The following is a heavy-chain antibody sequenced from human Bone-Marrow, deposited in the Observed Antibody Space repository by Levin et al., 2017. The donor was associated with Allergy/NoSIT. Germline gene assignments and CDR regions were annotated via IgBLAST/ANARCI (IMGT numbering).Heavy chain of an antibody. J-gene: IGHJ4*02. CDR3: AGDSGDYYFDF. CDR2: IIPLLNMT. D-gene: IGHD4-17*01. CDR1: GDTFRSYT. V-gene: IGHV1-69*04. Sequence: GASVKVSCKASGDTFRSYTIGWVRQAPGHGLEWMGRIIPLLNMTTYAQRFQGRVTITADKSTSTAYLDLSGLSSDDTAVYFCAGDSGDYYFDFWGQGTLVTVSS.